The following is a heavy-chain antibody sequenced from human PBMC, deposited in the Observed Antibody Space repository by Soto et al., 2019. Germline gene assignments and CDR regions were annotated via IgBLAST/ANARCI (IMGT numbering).Heavy chain of an antibody. CDR1: GGSFSGYY. CDR2: IDHSGST. D-gene: IGHD3-10*01. CDR3: ARVGWFGELGNWFDP. Sequence: SETLSLTCAVYGGSFSGYYWSWIRQPPGKGPEWIGEIDHSGSTNYNPSLKSRVTISVDTSKNQFSLKLSSVTAADTAVYYCARVGWFGELGNWFDPWGQGTLVTVSS. V-gene: IGHV4-34*01. J-gene: IGHJ5*02.